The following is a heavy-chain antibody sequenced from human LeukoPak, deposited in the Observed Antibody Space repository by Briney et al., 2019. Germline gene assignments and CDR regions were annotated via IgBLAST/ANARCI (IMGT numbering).Heavy chain of an antibody. CDR3: AKDKLRGQTSSFDY. V-gene: IGHV3-30*02. CDR1: GFTFSSYG. CDR2: IRYDGSNK. Sequence: GGSLRLSCAASGFTFSSYGMHWVRQAPGKGLEWVAFIRYDGSNKYYADSVKGRFTISRDNSKNTLYLQMNSLRAEDTAVYYCAKDKLRGQTSSFDYWGQGTLVTVSS. J-gene: IGHJ4*02. D-gene: IGHD1/OR15-1a*01.